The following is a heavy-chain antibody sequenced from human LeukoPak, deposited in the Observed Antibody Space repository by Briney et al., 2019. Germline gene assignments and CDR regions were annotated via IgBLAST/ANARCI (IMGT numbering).Heavy chain of an antibody. CDR1: GFTSSSYA. J-gene: IGHJ6*02. V-gene: IGHV3-23*01. CDR3: AKDANLKKFSGMDV. CDR2: ISGSGGST. Sequence: SGGSLRLSCAASGFTSSSYAMSWVRQAPGKGLEWVSDISGSGGSTYYADSVKGRFTISRDNSKNTLYLQMNSLRAEDTAVYYCAKDANLKKFSGMDVWGQGTTVTVSS.